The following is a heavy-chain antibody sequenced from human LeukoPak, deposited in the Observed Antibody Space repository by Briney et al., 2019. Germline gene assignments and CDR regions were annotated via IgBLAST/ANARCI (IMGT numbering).Heavy chain of an antibody. CDR1: GFTFSSYS. Sequence: PGGSLRLSCAASGFTFSSYSMNWVRQAPGKGLELVSSISSSSSYIYYADSVKGRFTISRDNAKNSLYLQMNSLRAEDTAVYYCARVEVVTGLEEYFDLWGRGTLVTVSS. CDR3: ARVEVVTGLEEYFDL. CDR2: ISSSSSYI. D-gene: IGHD2-15*01. V-gene: IGHV3-21*01. J-gene: IGHJ2*01.